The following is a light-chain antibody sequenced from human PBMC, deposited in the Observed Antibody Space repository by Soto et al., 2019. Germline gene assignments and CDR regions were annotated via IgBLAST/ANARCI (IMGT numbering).Light chain of an antibody. CDR1: QSVSSN. J-gene: IGKJ1*01. Sequence: EIVMTQSPATLSVSPGERATLSCRASQSVSSNLAWYQQKPGQAPRLLIYGASTRATGIPARFSGSGSGTELTLTISSMQSEDFAVYYCQQYNNWTPATFGQGTKVEIK. CDR2: GAS. V-gene: IGKV3-15*01. CDR3: QQYNNWTPAT.